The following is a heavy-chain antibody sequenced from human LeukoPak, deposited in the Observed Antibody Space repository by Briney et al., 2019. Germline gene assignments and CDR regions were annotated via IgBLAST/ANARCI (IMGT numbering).Heavy chain of an antibody. D-gene: IGHD6-13*01. J-gene: IGHJ4*02. CDR1: GFTFGKYW. CDR3: AKATAAAGGLDY. V-gene: IGHV3-7*03. CDR2: IKLDGSEK. Sequence: GGSLRLSCVASGFTFGKYWMSWVRQAPGKGLEWVANIKLDGSEKNYVDSVKGRFTISRDNTKNSLYLQMNSLRVEDTAVFYCAKATAAAGGLDYWGQGTLVTVSS.